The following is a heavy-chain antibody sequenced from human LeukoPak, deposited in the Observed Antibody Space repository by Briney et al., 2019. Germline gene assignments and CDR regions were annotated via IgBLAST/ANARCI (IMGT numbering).Heavy chain of an antibody. CDR3: AAPDSSGPTGHY. V-gene: IGHV1-2*02. D-gene: IGHD3-22*01. CDR2: INPNSGGT. J-gene: IGHJ4*02. CDR1: GYTFTGYY. Sequence: SSVKVSCKASGYTFTGYYMHWVRQAPGQGLEWMGWINPNSGGTNYAQKFQGRVTMTRDTSISTAYMELSRLRSDDTAVYYCAAPDSSGPTGHYWGQGTLVTVSS.